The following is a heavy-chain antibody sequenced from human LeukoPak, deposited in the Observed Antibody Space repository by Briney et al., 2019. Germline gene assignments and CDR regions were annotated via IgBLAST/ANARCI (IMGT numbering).Heavy chain of an antibody. CDR2: MNEDGIRG. J-gene: IGHJ4*02. D-gene: IGHD6-25*01. Sequence: GGSLRLSCVVSEFTFESFWMSWVRQAPGKGLEWVANMNEDGIRGGYATSVKGRFTISRDNAKNSLYLQMNSLRVEDAAVYYCAREIPGAASAFDCWGQGTLVTVSS. CDR1: EFTFESFW. CDR3: AREIPGAASAFDC. V-gene: IGHV3-7*03.